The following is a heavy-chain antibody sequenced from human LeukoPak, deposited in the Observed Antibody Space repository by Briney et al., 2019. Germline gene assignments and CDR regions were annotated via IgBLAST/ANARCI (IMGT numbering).Heavy chain of an antibody. CDR2: IIHSGST. CDR1: GGSFSGYY. CDR3: ARGFPPIRVVVRNYFDY. Sequence: PSETLSLTCAVYGGSFSGYYWSWIRQPPGKGLEWIGEIIHSGSTNYNPSLKSRVTISVDTSKNQFSLKLSSVTAADTAVYYCARGFPPIRVVVRNYFDYWGQGTLVTVSS. J-gene: IGHJ4*02. D-gene: IGHD2-15*01. V-gene: IGHV4-34*01.